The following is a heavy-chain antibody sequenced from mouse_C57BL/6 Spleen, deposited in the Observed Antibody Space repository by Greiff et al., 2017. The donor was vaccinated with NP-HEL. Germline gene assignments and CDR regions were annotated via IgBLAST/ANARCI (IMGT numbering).Heavy chain of an antibody. CDR3: ARYSRGFFAY. J-gene: IGHJ3*01. CDR1: GFTFTDYY. V-gene: IGHV7-3*01. CDR2: IRNKANGYTT. D-gene: IGHD3-3*01. Sequence: EVKVVESGGGLVQPGGSLSLSCAASGFTFTDYYMSWVRQPPGKALEWLGFIRNKANGYTTEYSASVKGRFTISRDNSQSILYLQMNALRAEDSATYYCARYSRGFFAYWGQGTLVTVSA.